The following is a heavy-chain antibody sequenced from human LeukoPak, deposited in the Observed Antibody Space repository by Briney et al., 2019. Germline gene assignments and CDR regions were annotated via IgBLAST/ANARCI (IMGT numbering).Heavy chain of an antibody. CDR1: GFTFSNCA. CDR3: ARDDIIMGAAN. CDR2: ITSSGSAA. V-gene: IGHV3-11*01. J-gene: IGHJ4*02. Sequence: GGSLRLSCAASGFTFSNCAMSWVRQAPGKGLEWISYITSSGSAAYYADSVKGRFTISRDNAKNSLYLQMNSLGAEDTAVYYCARDDIIMGAANWGQGTLVTVSS. D-gene: IGHD3-10*01.